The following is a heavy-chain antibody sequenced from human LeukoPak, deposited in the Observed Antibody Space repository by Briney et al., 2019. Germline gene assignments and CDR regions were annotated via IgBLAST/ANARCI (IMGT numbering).Heavy chain of an antibody. Sequence: GGSLRLSCAASGFTFSDYYMSWIRQAPGKGLEWVSYISSSGTTIYYADSVKGRFTISRDNAKNSLYLQMNSLRAEDTAVYYCARDPRVVVGATMMDYWGQGTLVTVSS. CDR1: GFTFSDYY. V-gene: IGHV3-11*04. D-gene: IGHD1-26*01. CDR3: ARDPRVVVGATMMDY. CDR2: ISSSGTTI. J-gene: IGHJ4*02.